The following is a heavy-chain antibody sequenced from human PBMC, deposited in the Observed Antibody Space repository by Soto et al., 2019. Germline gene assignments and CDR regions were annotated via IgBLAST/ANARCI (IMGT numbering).Heavy chain of an antibody. D-gene: IGHD6-13*01. CDR3: AKDVYSSSLYEVRYYYYGMDV. CDR1: GFTFSNAW. Sequence: EVQLVESGGGLVKPGGSLRLSCAASGFTFSNAWMSWVRQAPGKGLEWVGRIKSKTDGGTTDYAAPAKGRFTISRDDSKNTLYLQMNSLRAEDTAVYYCAKDVYSSSLYEVRYYYYGMDVWGQGTTVTVSS. V-gene: IGHV3-15*01. J-gene: IGHJ6*02. CDR2: IKSKTDGGTT.